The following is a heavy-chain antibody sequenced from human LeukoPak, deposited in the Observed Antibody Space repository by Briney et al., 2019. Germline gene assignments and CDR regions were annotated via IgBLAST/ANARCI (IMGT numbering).Heavy chain of an antibody. CDR2: FYYSGST. V-gene: IGHV4-59*01. CDR3: ARGDAHFSAAAGMSWFDP. Sequence: SETLSLTCTVSGGSISSYYWSWIRQPPGKGLEWVGCFYYSGSTSYSPSLKSRVTISVDSSKNQFSLKLSSVTAADTAVYYCARGDAHFSAAAGMSWFDPWGQGTLVTVSS. CDR1: GGSISSYY. D-gene: IGHD6-13*01. J-gene: IGHJ5*02.